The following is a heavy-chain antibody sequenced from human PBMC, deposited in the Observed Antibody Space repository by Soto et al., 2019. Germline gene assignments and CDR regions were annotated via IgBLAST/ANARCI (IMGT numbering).Heavy chain of an antibody. CDR3: ARSSGGVFGIIIEGSNWFGS. CDR1: GDTFSRYA. D-gene: IGHD1-26*01. Sequence: AAVTVSCKAAGDTFSRYAISWVRQDPGQGLDWMGIINPNGGSTRYAQKFQGRVTFTRDTPASTVYLELRSLRSDDTAFYYCARSSGGVFGIIIEGSNWFGSWGQGTLVTVSS. J-gene: IGHJ5*01. CDR2: INPNGGST. V-gene: IGHV1-46*01.